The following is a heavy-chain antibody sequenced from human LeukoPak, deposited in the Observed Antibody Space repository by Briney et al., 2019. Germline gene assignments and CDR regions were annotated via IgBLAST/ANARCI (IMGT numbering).Heavy chain of an antibody. CDR2: ISSNGGST. D-gene: IGHD4-23*01. CDR1: GFTFSSYA. Sequence: GGSLRLSCAASGFTFSSYAMHWVRQAPGKGLEYVSAISSNGGSTYYANSVKGRFTISRDNSKNTLYLQMGSLRAEDMAVYYCARGYDYGGPFNFDYWGQGTLVTVSS. CDR3: ARGYDYGGPFNFDY. J-gene: IGHJ4*02. V-gene: IGHV3-64*01.